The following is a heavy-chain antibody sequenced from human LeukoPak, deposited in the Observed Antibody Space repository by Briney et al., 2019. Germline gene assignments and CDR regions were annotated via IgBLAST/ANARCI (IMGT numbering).Heavy chain of an antibody. V-gene: IGHV3-21*06. CDR1: GFTFSSYS. Sequence: GGSLRLSCAASGFTFSSYSMNWVRQAPGKGLEWVSPISSSSTYTYYADSVKGRFTISRDNAKNSLYLQRNSLRAEDTAVYYCAKDLNTVTTAFFVHWGQGTLVTVSS. CDR2: ISSSSTYT. D-gene: IGHD4-11*01. CDR3: AKDLNTVTTAFFVH. J-gene: IGHJ4*02.